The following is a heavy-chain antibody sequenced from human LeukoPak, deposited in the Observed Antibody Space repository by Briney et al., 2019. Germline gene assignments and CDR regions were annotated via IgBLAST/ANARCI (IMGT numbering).Heavy chain of an antibody. CDR2: IYYSGTT. D-gene: IGHD6-19*01. CDR3: ARMMSSGWYSGGWDNWFDP. V-gene: IGHV4-59*01. Sequence: PSERLCLTCALSGVAISVYYWSSIGQPPGPGGEGWGDIYYSGTTSYSPSLKSRVTISVNTPKNQFSLTLSSVTAAETAVYYCARMMSSGWYSGGWDNWFDPWGQGTLVTVSS. J-gene: IGHJ5*02. CDR1: GVAISVYY.